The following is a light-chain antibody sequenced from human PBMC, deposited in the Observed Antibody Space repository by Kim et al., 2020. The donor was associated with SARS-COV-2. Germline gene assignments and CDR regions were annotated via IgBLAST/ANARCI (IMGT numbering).Light chain of an antibody. J-gene: IGKJ4*01. CDR1: QSLLYSSINKNY. Sequence: DIVMTQSPDSLAVSLGVRATINCKSSQSLLYSSINKNYLAWYQQKPGQPPKLLIYWASSRESGVPERFSGSGSGTDFTLTIRSLQAEDVAVYYCQQYYTSSPLTFGGGTKVDI. CDR3: QQYYTSSPLT. CDR2: WAS. V-gene: IGKV4-1*01.